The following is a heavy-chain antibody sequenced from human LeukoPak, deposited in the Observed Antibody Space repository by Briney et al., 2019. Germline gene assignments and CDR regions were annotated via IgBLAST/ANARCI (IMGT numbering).Heavy chain of an antibody. CDR3: VRTVYSSGWYGAFDI. V-gene: IGHV5-51*01. Sequence: GESLKISCKASGYSFTTYWIGWVRQMSGKGLERMGIIYPGDSDTRYSPSFQGQVTISADKSSSTAYLQWSSLKASDTAIYYCVRTVYSSGWYGAFDIWGQGTMVTVSS. D-gene: IGHD6-19*01. CDR1: GYSFTTYW. CDR2: IYPGDSDT. J-gene: IGHJ3*02.